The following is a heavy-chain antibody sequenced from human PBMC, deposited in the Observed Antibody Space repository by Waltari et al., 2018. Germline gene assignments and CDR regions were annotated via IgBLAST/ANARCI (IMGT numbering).Heavy chain of an antibody. D-gene: IGHD6-13*01. Sequence: QVQLQESGPGLVKPSGTLSLTCAVSGGSISSSNWWSWVRQPPGKGLEWIGEIYHSGGTNYNPSLKIRVTISVDKSKNQFSLKLSSVTAADTAVYYCAGFRQQLVRAFDIWGQGTMVTVSS. CDR2: IYHSGGT. CDR3: AGFRQQLVRAFDI. V-gene: IGHV4-4*02. J-gene: IGHJ3*02. CDR1: GGSISSSNW.